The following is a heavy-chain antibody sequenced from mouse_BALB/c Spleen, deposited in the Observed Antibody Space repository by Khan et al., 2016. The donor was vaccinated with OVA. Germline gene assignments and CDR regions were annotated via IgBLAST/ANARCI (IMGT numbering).Heavy chain of an antibody. CDR1: GYTFTTYW. Sequence: QVQLQQSGAELAKPGASVKMSCKASGYTFTTYWMHWVKQRPGQGLEWIGYINPTSGFTDYNQKFKDKATLTADKSSSTDYMQLSGLTSDDSAVYYCARDRVDYWGQGTTLTVSA. CDR2: INPTSGFT. CDR3: ARDRVDY. V-gene: IGHV1-7*01. J-gene: IGHJ2*01.